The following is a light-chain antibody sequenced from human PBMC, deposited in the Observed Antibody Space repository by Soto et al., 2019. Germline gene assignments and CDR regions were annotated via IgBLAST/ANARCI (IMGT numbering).Light chain of an antibody. Sequence: EIVLTQSPGTLSLSPGERATLSCRASQSVTSSFLAWYQQKPGQAPRLLIYGASTRAAGVPDRFSGSGSGTDLTLTSARLEPEDFAVYYWQRYGCSHLLYTFGQGTKLGVK. CDR2: GAS. V-gene: IGKV3-20*01. CDR1: QSVTSSF. J-gene: IGKJ2*01. CDR3: QRYGCSHLLYT.